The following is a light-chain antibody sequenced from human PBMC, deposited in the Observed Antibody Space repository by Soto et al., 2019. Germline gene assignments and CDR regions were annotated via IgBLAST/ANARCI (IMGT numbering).Light chain of an antibody. CDR3: QQRSNWPPIT. Sequence: EMVLTQSRAPLSLSPGERATLSCRSSQSVSSYLAWYQQKPGQAPRLLIYDASNRATGIPARFSGSGSGTDFTLTISSLEPEDFAVYYCQQRSNWPPITVGQGTRLEI. CDR2: DAS. V-gene: IGKV3-11*01. CDR1: QSVSSY. J-gene: IGKJ5*01.